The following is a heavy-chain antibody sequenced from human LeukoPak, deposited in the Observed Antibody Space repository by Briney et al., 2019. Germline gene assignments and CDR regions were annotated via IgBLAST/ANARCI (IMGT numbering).Heavy chain of an antibody. D-gene: IGHD3-3*01. CDR2: ISSSGSTI. CDR3: ARNDQRSGLSHFDY. V-gene: IGHV3-11*01. CDR1: GFTFSDYY. Sequence: KPGGSLRLSCAASGFTFSDYYMSWIRQAPGKGLEWVSYISSSGSTIYYADSVKGRFTISRDNSKNTLYLQMNSLRAEDTAVYYCARNDQRSGLSHFDYWGQGTLVTVSS. J-gene: IGHJ4*02.